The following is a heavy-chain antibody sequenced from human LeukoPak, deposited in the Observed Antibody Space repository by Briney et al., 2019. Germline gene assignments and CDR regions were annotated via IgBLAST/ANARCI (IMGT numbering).Heavy chain of an antibody. CDR2: INSDGSST. D-gene: IGHD3-9*01. CDR1: GFTFSSYW. CDR3: AKASYFDGHNWFDP. Sequence: AGGSLRLSCAASGFTFSSYWMHWVRQAPGRGLVWVSRINSDGSSTSYADSVKGRFTISRDNAKNTLYLQMNSLRAEDTALYYCAKASYFDGHNWFDPWGQGTLVTVSS. V-gene: IGHV3-74*01. J-gene: IGHJ5*02.